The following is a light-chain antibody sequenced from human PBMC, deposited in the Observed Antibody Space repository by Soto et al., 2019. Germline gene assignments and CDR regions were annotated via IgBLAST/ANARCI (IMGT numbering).Light chain of an antibody. Sequence: QSALTQPASVSGSPGQSITISCTGTSSDVGGYNYVSWYQQHPGRAPKLIIYDVTNRPSGISNRFSGSKSGNTASLTISGLQTEDEADYYCISFTSMHIYVFGTGTTLTVL. V-gene: IGLV2-14*03. CDR1: SSDVGGYNY. CDR3: ISFTSMHIYV. J-gene: IGLJ1*01. CDR2: DVT.